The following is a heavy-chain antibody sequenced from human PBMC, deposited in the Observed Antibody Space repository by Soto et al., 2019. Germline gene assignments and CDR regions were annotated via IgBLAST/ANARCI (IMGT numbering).Heavy chain of an antibody. CDR2: ISYDGSNK. J-gene: IGHJ6*02. CDR1: GFIINNYA. Sequence: QVQLVESGGGVVQPGRSLRVSCAASGFIINNYAMHWVRQTPGKGLEWVAVISYDGSNKYYADSVKGRFTISRDNSKNTLYTQINNLRPADSAVYYCARRQDFVRPHYYYGMDVWGQGTTVTVSS. D-gene: IGHD2-8*01. CDR3: ARRQDFVRPHYYYGMDV. V-gene: IGHV3-30*04.